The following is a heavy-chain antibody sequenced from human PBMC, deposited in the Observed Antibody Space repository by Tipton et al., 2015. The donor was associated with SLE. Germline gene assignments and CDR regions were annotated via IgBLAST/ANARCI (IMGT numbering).Heavy chain of an antibody. CDR3: AKGRSKWEPNSDY. D-gene: IGHD1-26*01. CDR2: IYGSGSST. Sequence: GSLRLSCAASGFTFNSYAMNWVRQAPRKGLEWVSVIYGSGSSTTFADSVKVRFTFFRDYSKNTLYLQMNSLRAEDTAVYYCAKGRSKWEPNSDYWGQGTLVTVSS. V-gene: IGHV3-23*03. J-gene: IGHJ4*02. CDR1: GFTFNSYA.